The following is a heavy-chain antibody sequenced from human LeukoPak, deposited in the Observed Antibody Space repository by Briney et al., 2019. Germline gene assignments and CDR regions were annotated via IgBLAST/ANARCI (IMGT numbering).Heavy chain of an antibody. D-gene: IGHD1-26*01. V-gene: IGHV1-69*06. J-gene: IGHJ2*01. CDR1: VGTFSSYA. CDR3: ARVALNSGSYYLWYFDL. CDR2: IIPIFGTA. Sequence: SVKVSCKPSVGTFSSYAISWVRQAPGQGLEWMGGIIPIFGTANYAQKFQGRVTITADKSTSTAYMELSSLRSEDTAVYYCARVALNSGSYYLWYFDLWGRGTLVTVSS.